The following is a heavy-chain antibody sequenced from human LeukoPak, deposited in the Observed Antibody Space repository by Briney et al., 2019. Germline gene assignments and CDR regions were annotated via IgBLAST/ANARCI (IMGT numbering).Heavy chain of an antibody. V-gene: IGHV1-69*01. J-gene: IGHJ4*02. CDR2: IIPIFGTA. CDR1: GGTFISYA. Sequence: SVKVSCKASGGTFISYAISWVRQAPGQGLEWMGGIIPIFGTANYAQKFQGRVTITADESTSTAYMELSSLRSEDTAVYYCAIPLSGYDYHTDYWGQGTLVTVSS. D-gene: IGHD5-12*01. CDR3: AIPLSGYDYHTDY.